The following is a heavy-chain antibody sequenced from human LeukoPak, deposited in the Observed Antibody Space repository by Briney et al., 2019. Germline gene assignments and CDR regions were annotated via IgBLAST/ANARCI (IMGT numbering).Heavy chain of an antibody. CDR3: ARGIVGGDIVATIYYFDY. V-gene: IGHV1-18*04. Sequence: ASVKVSCKASGYTFTSYSISWVRQAPGQGLEWMGWISAYNGNTNYAQKLQGRVTMTTDTSTSTAYMELRSLRSDDTAVYYCARGIVGGDIVATIYYFDYWGQGTLVTVSS. D-gene: IGHD5-12*01. CDR1: GYTFTSYS. CDR2: ISAYNGNT. J-gene: IGHJ4*02.